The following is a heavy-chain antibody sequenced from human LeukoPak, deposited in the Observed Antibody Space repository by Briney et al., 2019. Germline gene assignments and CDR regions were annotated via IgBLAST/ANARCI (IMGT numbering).Heavy chain of an antibody. D-gene: IGHD6-6*01. Sequence: SETLSLTCTVSGGSVSGYYWSWIRQPPGKGLEWIGYIYYSGSANYNPALKSRVTISVDTSENQFSLKLTSVTAADTAVYYCARDREYSSSGLVWFDPWGHGILVTVSS. CDR1: GGSVSGYY. CDR2: IYYSGSA. V-gene: IGHV4-59*02. CDR3: ARDREYSSSGLVWFDP. J-gene: IGHJ5*02.